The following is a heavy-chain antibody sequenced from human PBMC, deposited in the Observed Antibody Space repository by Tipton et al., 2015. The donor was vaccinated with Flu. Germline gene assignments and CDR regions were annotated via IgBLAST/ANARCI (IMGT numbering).Heavy chain of an antibody. V-gene: IGHV3-23*01. Sequence: AASGFTFSSYAMSWVRQAPGKGLEWVSAISGSGGSTYYADSVKGRFTISRDNSKNTLYLQMNSLRAEDTAVYYCAKGDYYDSSGYYPYFDYWGQGTLVTVSS. D-gene: IGHD3-22*01. J-gene: IGHJ4*02. CDR1: GFTFSSYA. CDR2: ISGSGGST. CDR3: AKGDYYDSSGYYPYFDY.